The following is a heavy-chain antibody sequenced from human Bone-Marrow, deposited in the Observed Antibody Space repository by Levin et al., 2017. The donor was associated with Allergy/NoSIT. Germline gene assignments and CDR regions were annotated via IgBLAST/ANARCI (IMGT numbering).Heavy chain of an antibody. CDR2: IHYSGTT. CDR3: GRDRSIKNQDGDFWYYGRDG. D-gene: IGHD2-21*01. Sequence: SQTLSLTCTVSGGSISGHHWSWIRQPPGKALEWIGNIHYSGTTKYNPSLKSRVTISVDTSKNQFSLKLSSVTAADTAVYYCGRDRSIKNQDGDFWYYGRDGWGQGTTVSVSS. CDR1: GGSISGHH. V-gene: IGHV4-59*11. J-gene: IGHJ6*02.